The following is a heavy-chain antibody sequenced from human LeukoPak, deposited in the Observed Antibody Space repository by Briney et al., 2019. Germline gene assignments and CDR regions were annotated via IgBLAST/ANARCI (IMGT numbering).Heavy chain of an antibody. CDR1: GGSISSYY. Sequence: SETLSLTCTVSGGSISSYYWSWIRQPPGKGLEWIGYIYYSGSTNYNPSLRSRVTISVDTSKNQFSLKLSSVTAADTAVYYCARRAPYSYEWSTLDYWGQGTLVTVSS. D-gene: IGHD5-18*01. CDR3: ARRAPYSYEWSTLDY. CDR2: IYYSGST. J-gene: IGHJ4*02. V-gene: IGHV4-59*08.